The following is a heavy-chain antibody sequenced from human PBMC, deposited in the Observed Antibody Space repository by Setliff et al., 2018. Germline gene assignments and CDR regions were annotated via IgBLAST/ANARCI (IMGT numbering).Heavy chain of an antibody. CDR3: ARVSGFQYMDV. CDR1: GDSISSRTHY. V-gene: IGHV4-61*09. Sequence: SATLSLTCTVSGDSISSRTHYWSWIRQPAGKGLEWIGQVYTSWSTNYNPSLKSRVTISLDTSKNQFSLNLSSLTAADTAVYYCARVSGFQYMDVWGKGTTVTVSS. J-gene: IGHJ6*03. D-gene: IGHD3-3*01. CDR2: VYTSWST.